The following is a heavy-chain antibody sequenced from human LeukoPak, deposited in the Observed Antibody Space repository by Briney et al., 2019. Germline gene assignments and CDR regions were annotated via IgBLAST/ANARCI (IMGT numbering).Heavy chain of an antibody. CDR2: IYTSGST. CDR3: ARQVPYYYDSSGYPSPNWFDP. V-gene: IGHV4-4*07. J-gene: IGHJ5*02. CDR1: GGSISSYY. Sequence: SETLSLTCTVSGGSISSYYWSWIRQPAGKGLEWIGRIYTSGSTNYNPSLKSRVTMSVDTSKNQFSLKLSSVTAADTAVYYCARQVPYYYDSSGYPSPNWFDPWGQGTLVTVSS. D-gene: IGHD3-22*01.